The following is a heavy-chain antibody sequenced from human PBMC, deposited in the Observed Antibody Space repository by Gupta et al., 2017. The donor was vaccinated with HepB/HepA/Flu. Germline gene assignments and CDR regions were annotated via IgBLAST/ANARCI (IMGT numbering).Heavy chain of an antibody. V-gene: IGHV1-69*01. CDR1: GGTFSSYA. CDR2: IIPIFSTA. D-gene: IGHD3-10*01. CDR3: ARENYGSGRTEAFDI. Sequence: QVQLVQSGAEVKKPGSSVKVSCKASGGTFSSYAPSRVRQAPGQGLEWMGGIIPIFSTANYAQKFQGRVTITADESTSTAYMELSSLRSEDTAVYYCARENYGSGRTEAFDIWGQGTMVTVSS. J-gene: IGHJ3*02.